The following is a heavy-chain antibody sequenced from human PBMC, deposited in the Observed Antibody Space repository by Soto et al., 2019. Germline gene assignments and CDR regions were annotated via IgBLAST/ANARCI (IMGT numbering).Heavy chain of an antibody. V-gene: IGHV3-23*01. J-gene: IGHJ6*02. CDR1: GFTFSSYA. D-gene: IGHD3-10*01. CDR2: ISGSGGST. Sequence: GGSLRLSCAASGFTFSSYAMSWVRQAPGKGLEWVSAISGSGGSTYYADSVKGRFTISRDNSKNTLYLQMNSLRAEDTAVYYWAKIKLWFGELFRSYGRGMDVWGQGTTVTVSS. CDR3: AKIKLWFGELFRSYGRGMDV.